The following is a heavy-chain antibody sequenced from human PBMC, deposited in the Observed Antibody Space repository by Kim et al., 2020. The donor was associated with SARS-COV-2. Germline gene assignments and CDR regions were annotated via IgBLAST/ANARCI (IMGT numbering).Heavy chain of an antibody. CDR1: GFTFSSYA. CDR2: ISGSGGST. J-gene: IGHJ3*02. CDR3: AKDGDVLLWFGELFHDAFDI. V-gene: IGHV3-23*01. Sequence: GGSLRLSCAASGFTFSSYAMSWVRQAPGKGLEWVSAISGSGGSTYYADSVKGRFTISRDNSKNTLYLQMNSLRAEDTAVYYCAKDGDVLLWFGELFHDAFDIWGQGKMVTLS. D-gene: IGHD3-10*01.